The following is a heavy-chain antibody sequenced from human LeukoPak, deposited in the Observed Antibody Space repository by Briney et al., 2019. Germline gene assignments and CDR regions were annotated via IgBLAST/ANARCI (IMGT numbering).Heavy chain of an antibody. D-gene: IGHD2-2*01. V-gene: IGHV3-15*01. CDR3: TTYSPLRDCSSTSCYGSYYYYYMDV. J-gene: IGHJ6*03. CDR2: IKSKTDGGTT. CDR1: GFTFSNAW. Sequence: GGSLRLSCAASGFTFSNAWMSWVRQAPGKGLEWVGRIKSKTDGGTTDYAAPVKGRFTISRDDSKNTPYLQMNSLKTEDTAVYYCTTYSPLRDCSSTSCYGSYYYYYMDVWGKGTTVTVSS.